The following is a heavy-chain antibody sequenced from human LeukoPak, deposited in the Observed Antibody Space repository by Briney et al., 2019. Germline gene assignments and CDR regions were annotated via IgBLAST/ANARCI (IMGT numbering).Heavy chain of an antibody. V-gene: IGHV3-30*18. CDR1: GVTLSPYG. CDR2: ISYEGGTQ. J-gene: IGHJ5*02. CDR3: AKEGTPHVSTWYDL. Sequence: GRSLRLSCAASGVTLSPYGMHWVRQAPGKGLEWVAVISYEGGTQHYADSVKSRFIISRDNPRNTLYLQMNILRTEDTAVYYCAKEGTPHVSTWYDLWGQGTQVIVSS. D-gene: IGHD3-10*01.